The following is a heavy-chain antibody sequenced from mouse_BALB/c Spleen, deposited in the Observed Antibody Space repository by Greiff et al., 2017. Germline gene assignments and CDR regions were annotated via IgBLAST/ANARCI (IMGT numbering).Heavy chain of an antibody. J-gene: IGHJ4*01. CDR2: INPYNDGT. Sequence: VHVKQSGPELVKPGASVKMSCKASGYTFTSYVMHWVKQKPGQGLEWIGYINPYNDGTKYNEKFKGKATLTSDKSSSTAYMELSSLTSEDSAVYYCAREVTTWGYAMDYWGQGTSVTVSS. D-gene: IGHD2-2*01. V-gene: IGHV1-14*01. CDR3: AREVTTWGYAMDY. CDR1: GYTFTSYV.